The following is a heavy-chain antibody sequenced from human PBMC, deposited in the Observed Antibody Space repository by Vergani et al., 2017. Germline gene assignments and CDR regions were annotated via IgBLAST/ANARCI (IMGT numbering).Heavy chain of an antibody. CDR2: ISNSGNTI. Sequence: QGQLVESGGGLVKPGGSLRLSCAASRFDFSDYYMSWIRQAPGKGLEWISYISNSGNTINYADSVKGRFIVSRDNAKKSLYLQMNSLRVEDTAVYYCTKGSRGYTGYFFDYWGQGTLATVSS. V-gene: IGHV3-11*04. CDR3: TKGSRGYTGYFFDY. D-gene: IGHD5-12*01. J-gene: IGHJ4*02. CDR1: RFDFSDYY.